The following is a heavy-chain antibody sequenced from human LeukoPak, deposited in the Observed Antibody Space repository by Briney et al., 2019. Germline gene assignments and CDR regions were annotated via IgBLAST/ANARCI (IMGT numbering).Heavy chain of an antibody. D-gene: IGHD6-19*01. J-gene: IGHJ5*02. V-gene: IGHV3-48*03. Sequence: GGSLRLSCAASGFTFSNYEMNWVRQAPGKGLEWVSYITSSGSTIYYADSVKGRFTISRDNAKNSLYLQMNSLRADDTAGYYCARDPQYSSGWYGGWFDPWGQGTLVTVSS. CDR3: ARDPQYSSGWYGGWFDP. CDR1: GFTFSNYE. CDR2: ITSSGSTI.